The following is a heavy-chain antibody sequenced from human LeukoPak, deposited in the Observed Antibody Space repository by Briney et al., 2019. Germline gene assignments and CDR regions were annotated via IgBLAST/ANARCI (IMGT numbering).Heavy chain of an antibody. Sequence: SETLSLTCTVSGGSISNYYWTWIRQPAGEGLEWIGRIYTSGSTNYNPSLKSRVTMSVDTSKNQFSLKLTSVTAADTAVYFCARESGGWNYFDYWGQGTPVTVSS. D-gene: IGHD6-19*01. CDR2: IYTSGST. CDR3: ARESGGWNYFDY. J-gene: IGHJ4*02. V-gene: IGHV4-4*07. CDR1: GGSISNYY.